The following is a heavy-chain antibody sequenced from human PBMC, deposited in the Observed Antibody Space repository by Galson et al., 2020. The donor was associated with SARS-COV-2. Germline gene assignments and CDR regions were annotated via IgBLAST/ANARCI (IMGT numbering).Heavy chain of an antibody. J-gene: IGHJ4*02. D-gene: IGHD4-17*01. CDR2: IYWDDDK. V-gene: IGHV2-5*02. CDR3: AHRMATVVKGYFDY. CDR1: GFSLSTSGVG. Sequence: KMSGPTLVKPTQPLTLTCTFSGFSLSTSGVGVGWIRQPPGKALEWLALIYWDDDKRYSPSLKSRLTITKDTSKNQVVLTMTNMDPVDTATYYCAHRMATVVKGYFDYWGQGTLVTVSS.